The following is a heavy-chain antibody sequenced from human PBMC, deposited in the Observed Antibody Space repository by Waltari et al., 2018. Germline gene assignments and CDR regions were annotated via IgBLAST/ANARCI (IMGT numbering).Heavy chain of an antibody. CDR3: AKTDCSSSCEDY. D-gene: IGHD6-6*01. CDR2: INHSGST. V-gene: IGHV4-34*01. Sequence: QVQLQQWGAGLLKPSETLSLTCAVYGGSFSGYYWSWIRQPPGKGLEWIGEINHSGSTNYNPALMRRVTISVDTSKNQYSLKLSSVTAADTAVYYCAKTDCSSSCEDYWGQGTRGTVSS. CDR1: GGSFSGYY. J-gene: IGHJ4*02.